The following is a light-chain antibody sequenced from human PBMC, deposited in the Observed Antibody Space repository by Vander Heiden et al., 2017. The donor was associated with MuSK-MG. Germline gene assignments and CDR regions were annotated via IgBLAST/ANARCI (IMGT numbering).Light chain of an antibody. CDR2: RAS. V-gene: IGKV3-20*01. CDR3: QHEGISPWT. J-gene: IGKJ1*01. CDR1: QSVSSSY. Sequence: EIVLTQSPGTLSLSPGERATLSCRASQSVSSSYLAWYQQKPGQAPRLLIYRASSRATGIPDRFSGSGSGTDFTLTISRLEPEDFAVYYCQHEGISPWTFGQGTKVEIK.